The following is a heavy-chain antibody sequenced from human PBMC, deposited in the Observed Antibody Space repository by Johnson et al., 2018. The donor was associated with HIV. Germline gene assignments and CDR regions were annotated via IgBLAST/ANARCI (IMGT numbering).Heavy chain of an antibody. D-gene: IGHD3-16*02. CDR1: GFTLSGSH. J-gene: IGHJ3*02. V-gene: IGHV3-73*01. CDR2: VRTEAKNHAT. Sequence: VQLVESGGGAVQPGGSLRLACAASGFTLSGSHIHWVRQASGKGLEWVGRVRTEAKNHATAYAASVTGRFTISRDDSKNTLYLQMNSLTTEDTAVYYCTTAIVIDAFDIWGQGTMVTVSS. CDR3: TTAIVIDAFDI.